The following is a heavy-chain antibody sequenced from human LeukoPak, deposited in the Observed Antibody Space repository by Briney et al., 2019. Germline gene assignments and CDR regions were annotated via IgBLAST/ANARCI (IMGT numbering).Heavy chain of an antibody. J-gene: IGHJ6*03. V-gene: IGHV5-51*01. CDR1: GYSFSTYW. D-gene: IGHD2-21*02. CDR3: ARRGGDDSNYSYYMDV. CDR2: IYPGDSDT. Sequence: GEYLKISCKGSGYSFSTYWIAWVRQTPGKGLEWMGIIYPGDSDTKYSPSFQGQVTMSADKSFSTAYLKWGSLRASDTAIYYCARRGGDDSNYSYYMDVWGKGTTVTVSS.